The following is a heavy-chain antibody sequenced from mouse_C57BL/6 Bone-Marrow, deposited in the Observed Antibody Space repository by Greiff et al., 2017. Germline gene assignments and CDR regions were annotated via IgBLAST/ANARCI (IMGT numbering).Heavy chain of an antibody. CDR3: AREGVGGY. CDR2: IYPGDGDT. J-gene: IGHJ2*01. D-gene: IGHD1-1*02. CDR1: GYAFSSSW. V-gene: IGHV1-82*01. Sequence: VKLQESGPELVKPGASVKISCKASGYAFSSSWMNWVKQRPGTGLEWIGRIYPGDGDTNYNGKFKGKATRTADNSSRTAYMQLSSLTSEDSAVYFCAREGVGGYWGQGTTLTVSS.